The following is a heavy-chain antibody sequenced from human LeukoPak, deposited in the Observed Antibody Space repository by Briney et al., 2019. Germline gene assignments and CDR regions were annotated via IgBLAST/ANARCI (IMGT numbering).Heavy chain of an antibody. V-gene: IGHV4-59*01. J-gene: IGHJ4*02. CDR1: GGSISSDC. CDR2: RYYSGST. CDR3: AREGRRRGGSLTDFDY. Sequence: KASETLSLTCTVSGGSISSDCWSWIRQRQEQGLDLIGYRYYSGSTNYNPSLTSRVTISVEASTTQFSLKLSSVTVADTAVYYCAREGRRRGGSLTDFDYWGQGTLVTVSS. D-gene: IGHD1-14*01.